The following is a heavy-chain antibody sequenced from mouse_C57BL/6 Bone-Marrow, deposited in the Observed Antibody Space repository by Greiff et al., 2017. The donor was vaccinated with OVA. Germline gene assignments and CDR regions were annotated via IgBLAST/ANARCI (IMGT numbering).Heavy chain of an antibody. J-gene: IGHJ3*01. V-gene: IGHV5-6*02. CDR3: ARPFAY. CDR1: GFTFSSYG. CDR2: ISSGGSYT. Sequence: VKLMESGGDSVTTIVALKLSCAASGFTFSSYGMSWVRQTPDKRLEWVATISSGGSYTYYPDSVKGRFTISRDNAKNTLYLQMSRLKSEDTAMYYCARPFAYWGKGTLVTVSA.